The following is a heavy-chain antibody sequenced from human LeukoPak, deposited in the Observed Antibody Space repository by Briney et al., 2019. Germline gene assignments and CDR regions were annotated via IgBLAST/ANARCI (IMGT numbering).Heavy chain of an antibody. CDR3: AKDPRPGLWFGELMAWFDP. J-gene: IGHJ5*02. Sequence: GGSLRLSCAASGFTFSSYAMSWVRQAPGKGLEWVSAISGSGGSTYYADSVKGRFTISRDNSKNTLYLQMNSLRAEDTAVYYCAKDPRPGLWFGELMAWFDPWGQGTLVTVSS. CDR1: GFTFSSYA. V-gene: IGHV3-23*01. D-gene: IGHD3-10*01. CDR2: ISGSGGST.